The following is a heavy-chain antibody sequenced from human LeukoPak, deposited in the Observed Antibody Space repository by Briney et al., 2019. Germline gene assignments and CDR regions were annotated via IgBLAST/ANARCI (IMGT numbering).Heavy chain of an antibody. CDR3: AQVNFCSSTSCYKALWFDP. CDR1: GGSFSGYY. V-gene: IGHV4-34*01. CDR2: INHSGST. J-gene: IGHJ5*02. Sequence: SETLSLTCAVYGGSFSGYYWSWIRQPPGKGLEWIGEINHSGSTNYNPSLKSRVTISVDTSKNQFSLKLSSATAADTAVYYCAQVNFCSSTSCYKALWFDPWGQGTLVTVSS. D-gene: IGHD2-2*02.